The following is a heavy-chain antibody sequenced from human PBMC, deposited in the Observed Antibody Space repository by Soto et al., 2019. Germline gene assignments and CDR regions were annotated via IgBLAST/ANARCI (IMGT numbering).Heavy chain of an antibody. V-gene: IGHV1-69*01. CDR3: ARTYCSSTSCPLGAFDI. Sequence: QVQLVQSGAEVKKPGSSVKVSCKASGGTFSSYAISWVRQAPGQGLEWMGGIIPIFGTANYAQKFQGRVTITADESTSTADMELSSIRSEDTAVYYCARTYCSSTSCPLGAFDIWGQGTMGTVSS. CDR1: GGTFSSYA. CDR2: IIPIFGTA. J-gene: IGHJ3*02. D-gene: IGHD2-2*01.